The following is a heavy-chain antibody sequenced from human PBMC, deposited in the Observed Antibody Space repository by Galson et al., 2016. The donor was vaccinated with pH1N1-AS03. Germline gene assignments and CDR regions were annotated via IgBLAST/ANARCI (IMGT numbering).Heavy chain of an antibody. J-gene: IGHJ4*02. V-gene: IGHV3-23*01. D-gene: IGHD2-2*01. CDR3: AKRGGLPSEGMTYFDP. CDR2: ISGSGTGT. CDR1: GFTFSIYA. Sequence: SLRLSCAASGFTFSIYAMSWVRQAPGKGLEWVSTISGSGTGTYYADSVRGRFTISRDNSENTLYRQMNSLRAEDTAVYYCAKRGGLPSEGMTYFDPWGQGTLVPVSS.